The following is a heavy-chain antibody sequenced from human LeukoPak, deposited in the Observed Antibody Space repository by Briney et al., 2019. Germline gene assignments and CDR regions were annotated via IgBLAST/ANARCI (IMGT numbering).Heavy chain of an antibody. CDR2: IYYSGST. J-gene: IGHJ4*02. CDR1: GGSISSYY. D-gene: IGHD6-13*01. V-gene: IGHV4-59*08. Sequence: SETLSLTCTVSGGSISSYYWSWIRQPPGKGLEWIGYIYYSGSTNYNPSLKSRVTISVDTSKNQFSLKVNSVTAADTAVYYCARHRFSSSSNYFDYWGLGTLVTVSS. CDR3: ARHRFSSSSNYFDY.